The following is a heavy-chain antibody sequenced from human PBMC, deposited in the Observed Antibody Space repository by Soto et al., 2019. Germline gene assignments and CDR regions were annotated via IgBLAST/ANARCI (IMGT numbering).Heavy chain of an antibody. CDR2: IYYGGRT. D-gene: IGHD4-17*01. CDR3: ARVGGDDFGDSGGFDY. V-gene: IGHV4-59*01. J-gene: IGHJ4*02. Sequence: QVQLQESGPGLVKPSEPLSLTCTVSVGSTRDYFWPWIRQPPGRGLEWIGYIYYGGRTNYNPSLKSRVSISVDTSKNHFSLQLRSVTAADTAVYYCARVGGDDFGDSGGFDYWGQGTLVTVSS. CDR1: VGSTRDYF.